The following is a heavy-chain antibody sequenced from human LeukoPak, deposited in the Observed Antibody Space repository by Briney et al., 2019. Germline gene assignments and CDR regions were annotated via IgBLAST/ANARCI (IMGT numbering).Heavy chain of an antibody. V-gene: IGHV3-30*18. Sequence: GGSLRLSCAASGFTFSSYGMHWVRQAPGKGLEWVAVISYDESNEYYADSVKGRFTISRDNSNNTLYLQMNSLRAEDTAVYYCAKVQDYGNYYYGMDVWGKEATVTVSS. D-gene: IGHD4-17*01. J-gene: IGHJ6*04. CDR3: AKVQDYGNYYYGMDV. CDR2: ISYDESNE. CDR1: GFTFSSYG.